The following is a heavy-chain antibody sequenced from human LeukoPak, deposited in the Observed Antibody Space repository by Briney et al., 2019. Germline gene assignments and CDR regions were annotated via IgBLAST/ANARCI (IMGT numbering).Heavy chain of an antibody. CDR2: ISAYNGNT. D-gene: IGHD3-10*01. CDR1: GYTFTSYG. CDR3: ARDVRVKLLWFGELLYPDY. Sequence: ASVKVSCKASGYTFTSYGISWVRQAPGQGLEWMGWISAYNGNTNYAQKLQGRVTMTTDTSTSTAHMELRSLRSDDTAVYYCARDVRVKLLWFGELLYPDYWGLGTLVTVSS. J-gene: IGHJ4*02. V-gene: IGHV1-18*01.